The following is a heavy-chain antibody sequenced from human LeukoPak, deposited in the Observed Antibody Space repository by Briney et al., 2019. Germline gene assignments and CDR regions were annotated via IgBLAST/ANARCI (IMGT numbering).Heavy chain of an antibody. V-gene: IGHV4-61*02. Sequence: SETLSLTCTVSGGSISSGSYYWSWIRQPAGKGLEWIGRIYTSGSTSYNVSLKSRVTISVDKSKNQFSLKLSSVTAADTAVYYCARGASLYYYDSSGYSDYWGQGALVTVSS. D-gene: IGHD3-22*01. CDR2: IYTSGST. CDR1: GGSISSGSYY. J-gene: IGHJ4*02. CDR3: ARGASLYYYDSSGYSDY.